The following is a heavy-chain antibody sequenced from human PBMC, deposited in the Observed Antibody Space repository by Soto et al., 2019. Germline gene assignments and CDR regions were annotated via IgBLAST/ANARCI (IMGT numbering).Heavy chain of an antibody. CDR1: GFTFSSYG. D-gene: IGHD2-2*01. V-gene: IGHV3-33*01. Sequence: HPGGSLRLSCAASGFTFSSYGMHWVRQAPGKGLEWVAVIWYDGSNKYYADSVKGRFTISRDNSKNTLYLQTNSLRAEDTAVYYCARARSGYCSSTSCQDIALDYWGQGTLVTVSS. CDR3: ARARSGYCSSTSCQDIALDY. CDR2: IWYDGSNK. J-gene: IGHJ4*02.